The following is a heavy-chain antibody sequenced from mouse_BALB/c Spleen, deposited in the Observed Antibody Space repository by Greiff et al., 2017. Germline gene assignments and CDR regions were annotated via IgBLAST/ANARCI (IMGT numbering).Heavy chain of an antibody. J-gene: IGHJ2*01. V-gene: IGHV2-9-2*01. D-gene: IGHD3-1*01. CDR3: VREGYSGYFDY. CDR2: IWTGGGT. Sequence: VQVVESGPGLVAPSQSLSITCTVSGFSLTSYDISWIRQPPGKGLEWLGVIWTGGGTNYNSAFMSRLSISKDNSKSQVFLKMNSLQTDDTAIYYCVREGYSGYFDYWGQGTTLTVSS. CDR1: GFSLTSYD.